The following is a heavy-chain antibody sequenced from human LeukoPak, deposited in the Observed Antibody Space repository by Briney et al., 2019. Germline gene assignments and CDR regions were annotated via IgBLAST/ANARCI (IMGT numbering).Heavy chain of an antibody. Sequence: SVKVSCKASGGTFSSYAISWVRQAPGQGLEWMGGIIPIFGTANYAQKFQGRVTITTDESTSTAYMELSSLRSEDTAVYYCARITDVSVVPAAENWFDPWGQGTLVTVSS. CDR3: ARITDVSVVPAAENWFDP. V-gene: IGHV1-69*05. CDR1: GGTFSSYA. J-gene: IGHJ5*02. D-gene: IGHD2-2*01. CDR2: IIPIFGTA.